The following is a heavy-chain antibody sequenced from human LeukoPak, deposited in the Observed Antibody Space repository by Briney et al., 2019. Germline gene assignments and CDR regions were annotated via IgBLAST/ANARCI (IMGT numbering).Heavy chain of an antibody. Sequence: SETLSFTCSVSGGSMRTPSHYRDWIRQSPGKGLEWIGSMFYSGSTYFNPSFRRRVTISGATSTNQISLSLTSVTAADTAVYYCARRNTEVPDTMPLNAFDVWGQGAMVIVSS. D-gene: IGHD2-2*01. CDR1: GGSMRTPSHY. J-gene: IGHJ3*01. V-gene: IGHV4-39*01. CDR3: ARRNTEVPDTMPLNAFDV. CDR2: MFYSGST.